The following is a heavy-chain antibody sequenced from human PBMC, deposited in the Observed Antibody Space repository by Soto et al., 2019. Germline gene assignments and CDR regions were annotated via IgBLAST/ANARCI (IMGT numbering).Heavy chain of an antibody. Sequence: QVQLVESGGGVVQPGRSLRLSCAASGFTFSSYGMHWVRQAPGKGLEWVAVIWYDGSNKYYADSVKGRFTISRDNSKNTLYLQMNSLRAEDTAVYYCAREVEMATVGAHFAFDLWGQGTMVTVSS. V-gene: IGHV3-33*01. J-gene: IGHJ3*01. CDR2: IWYDGSNK. D-gene: IGHD1-26*01. CDR3: AREVEMATVGAHFAFDL. CDR1: GFTFSSYG.